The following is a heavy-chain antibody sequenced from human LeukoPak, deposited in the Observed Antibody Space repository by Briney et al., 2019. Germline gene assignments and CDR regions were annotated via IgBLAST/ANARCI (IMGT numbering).Heavy chain of an antibody. D-gene: IGHD4-23*01. Sequence: PGGSLRLSCAASGFTFSSYSMNWVRQAPGKGLEWVSSISSSSSYIYYADSVRGRFTISRDNAKNSLYLQMNSLRAEDTAVYYCARESPPATVVPPYYFDYWGQGTLVTVSS. CDR2: ISSSSSYI. CDR1: GFTFSSYS. V-gene: IGHV3-21*01. J-gene: IGHJ4*02. CDR3: ARESPPATVVPPYYFDY.